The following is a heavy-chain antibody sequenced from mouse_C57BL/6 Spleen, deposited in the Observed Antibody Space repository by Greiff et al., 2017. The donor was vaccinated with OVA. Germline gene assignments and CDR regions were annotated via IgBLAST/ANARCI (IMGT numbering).Heavy chain of an antibody. Sequence: QVQLKESGAELVRPGASVTLSCKASGYTFTDYEMHWVKQTPVHGLEWIGAIDPETGGTAYNQKFKGKAILTADKSSSTAYMELCSLTSEDSAVYYCTRRAGPYYFDYWGQGTTLTVSS. CDR1: GYTFTDYE. CDR2: IDPETGGT. V-gene: IGHV1-15*01. CDR3: TRRAGPYYFDY. J-gene: IGHJ2*01. D-gene: IGHD3-1*01.